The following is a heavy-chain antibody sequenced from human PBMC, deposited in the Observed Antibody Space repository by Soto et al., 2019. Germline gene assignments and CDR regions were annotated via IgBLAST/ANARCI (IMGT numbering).Heavy chain of an antibody. CDR2: TSYRSKWYN. J-gene: IGHJ4*02. CDR3: GRSERSGCGFDY. D-gene: IGHD3-22*01. CDR1: GDSVSSNSAA. V-gene: IGHV6-1*01. Sequence: SQTLSLTCDISGDSVSSNSAAWNWIRQSPSRGLEWLGRTSYRSKWYNDYAVSVKSRITINPDTSKNQFSLQLNSVTPEDTALSACGRSERSGCGFDYWGQGTLVTVSS.